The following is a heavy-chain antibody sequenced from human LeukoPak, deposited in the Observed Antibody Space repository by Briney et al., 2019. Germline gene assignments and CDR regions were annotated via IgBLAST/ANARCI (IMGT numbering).Heavy chain of an antibody. J-gene: IGHJ3*02. V-gene: IGHV4-59*01. Sequence: SETLSLTCTVSGGSISSYSWSWIRQPPGKGLEWIGYIYNSGSTNYNPSLKSRVTISVDTSKNQFSLKLSSVTAADTAVYYCASRLRYFDGLAFDIWGQGTMVTVSS. CDR1: GGSISSYS. CDR2: IYNSGST. CDR3: ASRLRYFDGLAFDI. D-gene: IGHD3-9*01.